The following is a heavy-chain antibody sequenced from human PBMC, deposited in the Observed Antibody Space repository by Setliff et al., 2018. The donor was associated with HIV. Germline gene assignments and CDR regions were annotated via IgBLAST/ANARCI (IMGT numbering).Heavy chain of an antibody. Sequence: KTSETLSLTCTVSAYSIRNGYYWGWIRQSPGKGLEWIGTLYYDGNTYYNPSLKSRVTMSVDTSKNQFSLNLNSVTAAGTAVYYCARETIRSGHPSEAGFDFWGQGALVTVSS. J-gene: IGHJ4*02. CDR1: AYSIRNGYY. CDR2: LYYDGNT. V-gene: IGHV4-38-2*02. CDR3: ARETIRSGHPSEAGFDF. D-gene: IGHD6-19*01.